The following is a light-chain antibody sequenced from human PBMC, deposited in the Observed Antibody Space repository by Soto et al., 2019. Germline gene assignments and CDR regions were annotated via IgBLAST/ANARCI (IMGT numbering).Light chain of an antibody. CDR1: SSDVGGYNY. V-gene: IGLV2-14*01. CDR3: SSYTSSSTLVV. J-gene: IGLJ2*01. Sequence: QSALTQPASVSGSPGQSITISCTGTSSDVGGYNYVSWYQQHPGKAPKLMIYDVSNRPSGVYNRFSGSKSGNTASLTISGLQAEDEAEYYCSSYTSSSTLVVFGGGTKLTVL. CDR2: DVS.